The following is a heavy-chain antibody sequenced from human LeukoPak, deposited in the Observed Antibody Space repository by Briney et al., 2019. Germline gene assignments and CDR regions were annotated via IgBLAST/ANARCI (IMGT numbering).Heavy chain of an antibody. J-gene: IGHJ3*02. V-gene: IGHV3-66*04. CDR3: ARLGDDFWSGYAYAFDI. D-gene: IGHD3-3*01. CDR2: IYSAGTT. Sequence: GGSLRLSCAVSGFTVSGNYMSWVRQAPGKGLEWVSIIYSAGTTHYADSVKGRFTISRDNSKNTLYLQMNSLRAEDTAVYYCARLGDDFWSGYAYAFDIWGQGTMVTVSS. CDR1: GFTVSGNY.